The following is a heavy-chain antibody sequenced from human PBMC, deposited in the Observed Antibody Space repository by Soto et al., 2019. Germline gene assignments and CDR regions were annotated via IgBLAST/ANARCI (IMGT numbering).Heavy chain of an antibody. J-gene: IGHJ5*01. D-gene: IGHD3-10*01. CDR1: GFSLSTIGGA. CDR2: VFWDDDK. CDR3: AHAFRVSGRYTGDRFDS. V-gene: IGHV2-5*02. Sequence: QITLKESGPTLVKPTQTLTLTCSFSGFSLSTIGGAVGWIRQPPGKALEFLALVFWDDDKRYNPSLKSRLTISQDASKNQVVLTMTKMDPVDPASYYCAHAFRVSGRYTGDRFDSWGQGTLVIVSS.